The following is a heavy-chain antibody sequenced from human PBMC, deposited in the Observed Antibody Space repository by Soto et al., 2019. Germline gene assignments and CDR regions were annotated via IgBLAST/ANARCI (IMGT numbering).Heavy chain of an antibody. CDR2: IYYSGST. CDR1: GGSISSGGYY. D-gene: IGHD3-22*01. CDR3: ARVKYYYDSRPRITWFDP. Sequence: TLSLTCTVSGGSISSGGYYWSWIRQHPGKGLEWIGYIYYSGSTYYNPSLKSRVTISVDTSKNQFSLKLSSVTAADTAVYYCARVKYYYDSRPRITWFDPWGEGTLVTVSS. J-gene: IGHJ5*02. V-gene: IGHV4-31*03.